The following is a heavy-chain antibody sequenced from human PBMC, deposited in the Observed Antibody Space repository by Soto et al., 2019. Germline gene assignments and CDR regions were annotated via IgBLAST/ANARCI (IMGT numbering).Heavy chain of an antibody. Sequence: SDTLSLTCTVSGGSISSYYWSWIRQPPGKGLEWIGYIYYSGSTNYNPSLKSRVTISVDTSKNQFSLKLSSVTAADTAVYYCAREGVSSSWYNYYGMDVWGQGTTVTVSS. CDR1: GGSISSYY. CDR2: IYYSGST. J-gene: IGHJ6*02. D-gene: IGHD6-13*01. CDR3: AREGVSSSWYNYYGMDV. V-gene: IGHV4-59*01.